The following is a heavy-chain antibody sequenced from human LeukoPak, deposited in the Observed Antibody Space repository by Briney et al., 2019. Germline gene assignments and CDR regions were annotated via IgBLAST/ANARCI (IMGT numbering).Heavy chain of an antibody. J-gene: IGHJ4*02. CDR3: ATVQRYFDWLPFDY. Sequence: GGSLRLSCAASGFTFSSYAMSWVRQAPGKGLEWVSAISGSGSSTYYADSVKGRFTISRDNSKNTLYLQMNSLRAEDTAVYYCATVQRYFDWLPFDYWGQGTLVTVSS. CDR1: GFTFSSYA. V-gene: IGHV3-23*01. CDR2: ISGSGSST. D-gene: IGHD3-9*01.